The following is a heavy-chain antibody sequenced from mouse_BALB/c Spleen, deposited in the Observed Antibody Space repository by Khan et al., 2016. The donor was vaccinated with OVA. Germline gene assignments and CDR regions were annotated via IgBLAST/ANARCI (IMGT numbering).Heavy chain of an antibody. CDR2: INPSTGYT. V-gene: IGHV1-7*01. J-gene: IGHJ3*01. CDR3: ANHGSSSAWLTY. Sequence: QVQLQQSGAELAKPGASVKMSCKASGYTFTSYWMHWVKQRPGQGLEWIGYINPSTGYTESNPRFKDKATLTADKSSSTAYMQLSSLTSEESAVYYCANHGSSSAWLTYWGQGTLVTVSA. CDR1: GYTFTSYW. D-gene: IGHD1-1*01.